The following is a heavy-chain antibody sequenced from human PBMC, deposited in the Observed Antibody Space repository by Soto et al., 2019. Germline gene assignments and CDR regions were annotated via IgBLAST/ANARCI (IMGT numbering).Heavy chain of an antibody. J-gene: IGHJ3*02. CDR3: ARARLRWYDAFDI. CDR2: MNPNSGNT. Sequence: ASVKVSCKASGYTFTSYDINWVRQATGQGLEWMGWMNPNSGNTGYAQKFQGRVTMTRNTSISTAYMELSSLSSEDTAVYYCARARLRWYDAFDIWGQGTMVTVSS. D-gene: IGHD4-17*01. V-gene: IGHV1-8*01. CDR1: GYTFTSYD.